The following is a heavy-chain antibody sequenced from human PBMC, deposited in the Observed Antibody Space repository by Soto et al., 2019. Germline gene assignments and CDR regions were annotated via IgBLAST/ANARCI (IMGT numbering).Heavy chain of an antibody. V-gene: IGHV1-69*06. D-gene: IGHD3-22*01. Sequence: SVKVSCKASGGTFSSLDINWVRQAPAQGLEGMGGIIPISETTNYAQIFQGRASIVADIPTRTAYMDMNGLRSAGTAGHYFARYRASHFYHSCGDASCFHAMDVWGQGTPVTVSS. CDR2: IIPISETT. CDR3: ARYRASHFYHSCGDASCFHAMDV. CDR1: GGTFSSLD. J-gene: IGHJ6*02.